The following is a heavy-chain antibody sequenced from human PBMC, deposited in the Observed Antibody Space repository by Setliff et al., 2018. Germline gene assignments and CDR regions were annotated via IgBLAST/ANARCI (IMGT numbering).Heavy chain of an antibody. V-gene: IGHV3-7*01. Sequence: PGGSLRLSCAASGFTFSSYWMSWVRQAPGKGLEWVANIKQDGSEKYYVDSVKGRFTISRDNAKNSLYLQMNSLRAEDTAVYYCARLYYNFWSGYFWEHAQFDPWGQGTLVTVS. CDR2: IKQDGSEK. CDR3: ARLYYNFWSGYFWEHAQFDP. J-gene: IGHJ5*02. CDR1: GFTFSSYW. D-gene: IGHD3-3*01.